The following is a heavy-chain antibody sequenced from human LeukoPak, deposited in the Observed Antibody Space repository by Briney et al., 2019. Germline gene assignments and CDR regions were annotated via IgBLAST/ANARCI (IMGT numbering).Heavy chain of an antibody. CDR3: ARRAGAYSHPYDY. Sequence: GKGLEWVSSITSSSTYIYYADSVKGRFTISRDNSKNTLYLQMNSLRAEDTAVYYCARRAGAYSHPYDYWGQGTLVTVSS. D-gene: IGHD4/OR15-4a*01. V-gene: IGHV3-21*04. J-gene: IGHJ4*02. CDR2: ITSSSTYI.